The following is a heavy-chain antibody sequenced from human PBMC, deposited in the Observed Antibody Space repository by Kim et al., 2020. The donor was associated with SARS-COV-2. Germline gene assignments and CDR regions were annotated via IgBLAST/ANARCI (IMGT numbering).Heavy chain of an antibody. Sequence: SETLSLTCVDSGGSVSSGIHYWSWIRQPPGKGLEWIGNVYHTGSTDYNPSLMSRVSISMDTSTNQFSLRLTSLTPADTAVYYCARTHSDLDSSDYSTDSFAGWGQ. CDR1: GGSVSSGIHY. D-gene: IGHD3-22*01. CDR3: ARTHSDLDSSDYSTDSFAG. J-gene: IGHJ3*01. V-gene: IGHV4-61*01. CDR2: VYHTGST.